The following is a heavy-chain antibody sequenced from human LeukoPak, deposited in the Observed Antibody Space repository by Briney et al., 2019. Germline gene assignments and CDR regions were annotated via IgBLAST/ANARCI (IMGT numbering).Heavy chain of an antibody. D-gene: IGHD2-2*01. CDR3: ARYQLMPMRFFDC. J-gene: IGHJ4*02. CDR1: GFTFSDHY. V-gene: IGHV3-72*01. CDR2: IRDKANSYTT. Sequence: GGSLRLSCAASGFTFSDHYMDWVRQAPGKGLEWVARIRDKANSYTTEYAASVKGRFTISRDDSKNSLYLQMNSLETEDTAIYYCARYQLMPMRFFDCWGQGTLVTVSS.